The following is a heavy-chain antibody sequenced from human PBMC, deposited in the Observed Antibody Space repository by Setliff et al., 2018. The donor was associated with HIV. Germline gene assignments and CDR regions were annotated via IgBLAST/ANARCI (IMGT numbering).Heavy chain of an antibody. D-gene: IGHD7-27*01. J-gene: IGHJ3*02. CDR3: ARGLTDRGDAFDI. CDR1: GYTFTKYG. Sequence: SVKVSCKASGYTFTKYGISWVRQAPGQGLEWMGWIIPIFGTANYAQKFQGRVTITADKSTSTAYMELSSLRSEDTAVYYCARGLTDRGDAFDIWGQGTMVTVSS. V-gene: IGHV1-69*06. CDR2: IIPIFGTA.